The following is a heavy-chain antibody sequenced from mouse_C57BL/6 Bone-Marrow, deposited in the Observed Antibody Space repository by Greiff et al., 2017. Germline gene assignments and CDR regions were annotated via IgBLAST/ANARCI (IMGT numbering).Heavy chain of an antibody. CDR3: ARVGYYWFAY. CDR2: IYPRSCNT. Sequence: VQLQQSGAELARPGASVKLSCKASGYTFTSYGISWVKQRTGQGLEWIGEIYPRSCNTYYNEKFKGKATLTADKSSSTAYMELRSLTSEDSAVYFCARVGYYWFAYWGQGTLVTVSA. J-gene: IGHJ3*01. CDR1: GYTFTSYG. D-gene: IGHD2-3*01. V-gene: IGHV1-81*01.